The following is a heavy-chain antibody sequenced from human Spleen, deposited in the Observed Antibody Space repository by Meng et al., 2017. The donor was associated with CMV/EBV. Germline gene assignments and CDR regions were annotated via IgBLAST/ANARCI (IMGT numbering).Heavy chain of an antibody. CDR2: IYYSGST. J-gene: IGHJ6*02. CDR3: ATRVYDFWSGLRGAYYYYYGMDV. Sequence: SCTVSGGSISSSSYYWGWIRQPPGKGLEWIGSIYYSGSTYYNPSLKSRVTISVDTSKNQFSLKLSSVTAADTAVYYCATRVYDFWSGLRGAYYYYYGMDVWGQGTTVTVSS. CDR1: GGSISSSSYY. V-gene: IGHV4-39*01. D-gene: IGHD3-3*01.